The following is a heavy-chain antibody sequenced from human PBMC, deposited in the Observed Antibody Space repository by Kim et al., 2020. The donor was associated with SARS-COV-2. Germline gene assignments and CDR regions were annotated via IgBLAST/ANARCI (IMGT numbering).Heavy chain of an antibody. J-gene: IGHJ6*02. V-gene: IGHV5-10-1*01. CDR2: IDPSDSYT. CDR3: ARNGQIRGVIFPYGMDV. D-gene: IGHD3-10*01. CDR1: GYSFTNYW. Sequence: GESLKISCKGSGYSFTNYWISWVRQMPGKGLEWMGRIDPSDSYTNYSPSFQGHVTISADKSISTAYLQWSSLKASDTAMYYCARNGQIRGVIFPYGMDVWGQGTTVTVSS.